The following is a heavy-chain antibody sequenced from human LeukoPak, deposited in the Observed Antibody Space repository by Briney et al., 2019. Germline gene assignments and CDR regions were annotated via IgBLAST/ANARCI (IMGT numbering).Heavy chain of an antibody. D-gene: IGHD3-10*01. Sequence: GESLKISCKGSGYSFSCYWIGWVRQMPGKGLEWMGIIYPGDSDTRYSPFFPGQVTSSADKSITTANLQWSSQKASDTAMYYCARHGSGGYYKYFDYWGQGTVVIVSS. CDR3: ARHGSGGYYKYFDY. V-gene: IGHV5-51*01. J-gene: IGHJ4*02. CDR2: IYPGDSDT. CDR1: GYSFSCYW.